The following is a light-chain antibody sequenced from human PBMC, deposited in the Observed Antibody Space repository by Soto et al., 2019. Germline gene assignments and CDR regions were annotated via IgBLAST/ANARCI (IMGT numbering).Light chain of an antibody. J-gene: IGLJ1*01. CDR2: DTN. CDR1: SSNIGNNY. V-gene: IGLV1-51*01. Sequence: QSVVTQPPSVSAAPGQKVTISCSGSSSNIGNNYVSWYQHLPGTAPKLLIYDTNKRPSGIPDRFSGSKSGTSATLGITGLQTGDEADYYCATWESSLNGFYVFGTGTKLTVL. CDR3: ATWESSLNGFYV.